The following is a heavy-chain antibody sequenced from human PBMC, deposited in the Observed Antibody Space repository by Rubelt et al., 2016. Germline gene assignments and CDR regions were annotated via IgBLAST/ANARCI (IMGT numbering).Heavy chain of an antibody. V-gene: IGHV3-15*07. Sequence: AASGFTFSNAWMNWVRQAPGKGLEWVGRIKSKTDGGTTDYAAPVKGRFTISRDDSKNTLYLQMNSLKTEDTALYYCTTAFLWETPDHDAFHIWGQGTMVTVSS. CDR1: GFTFSNAW. CDR2: IKSKTDGGTT. D-gene: IGHD1-26*01. CDR3: TTAFLWETPDHDAFHI. J-gene: IGHJ3*02.